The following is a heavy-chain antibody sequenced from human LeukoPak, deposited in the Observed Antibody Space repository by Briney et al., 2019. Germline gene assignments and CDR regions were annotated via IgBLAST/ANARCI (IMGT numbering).Heavy chain of an antibody. Sequence: GRSLRLSCAASGFTFSSYGMNWVSQAPGEGWEWDSYIRSMVSTIYYAGSVDGRFTISRDNANTSLYLQMNSLRAEDTAVSFCARGIVERTADYFDDWGQGTLVTVSS. J-gene: IGHJ4*02. CDR3: ARGIVERTADYFDD. V-gene: IGHV3-48*03. D-gene: IGHD1-26*01. CDR1: GFTFSSYG. CDR2: IRSMVSTI.